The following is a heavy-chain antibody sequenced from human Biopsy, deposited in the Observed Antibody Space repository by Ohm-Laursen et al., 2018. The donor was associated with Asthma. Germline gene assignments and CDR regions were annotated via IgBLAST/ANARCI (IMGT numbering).Heavy chain of an antibody. J-gene: IGHJ5*02. CDR3: ARGVITNWFDP. CDR1: GGSISDYY. CDR2: IYYSGST. D-gene: IGHD3-16*02. V-gene: IGHV4-59*07. Sequence: SDTLPLTCTVSGGSISDYYKTWFRQPPGKGLEWIGYIYYSGSTNYNPSLKSRVTISEDTSKNQFSLKLTSVAAADTAVYYCARGVITNWFDPWGQGTLVTVSS.